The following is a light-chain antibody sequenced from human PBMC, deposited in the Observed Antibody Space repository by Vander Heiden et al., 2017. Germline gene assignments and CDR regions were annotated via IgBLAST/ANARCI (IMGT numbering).Light chain of an antibody. CDR3: SSYASSNNLV. CDR2: EVS. V-gene: IGLV2-8*01. CDR1: RRDVGGYNY. J-gene: IGLJ2*01. Sequence: SALTQPPSASGSPGPSVTTSCTCTRRDVGGYNYVSWYQQHPGKPHKLMIYEVSKRPSGVPGRFSGSKAGTTASLTVSGRQAEDDADYYCSSYASSNNLVFGGGTKLTVL.